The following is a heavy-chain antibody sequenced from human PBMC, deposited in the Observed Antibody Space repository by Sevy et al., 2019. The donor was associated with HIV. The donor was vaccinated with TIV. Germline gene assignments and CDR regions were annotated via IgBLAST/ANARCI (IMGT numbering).Heavy chain of an antibody. Sequence: GGSLRLSCAASGFTFSSYGMHWVRQAPGKGLEWVAVIWYDGSNKYYADSVKGRFTISRDNSKNTLYLQMNSLRAEDTAVYYCAKVEAAAGCAFYYYYYMDVWGKGTTVTVSS. D-gene: IGHD6-13*01. CDR3: AKVEAAAGCAFYYYYYMDV. V-gene: IGHV3-33*06. J-gene: IGHJ6*03. CDR2: IWYDGSNK. CDR1: GFTFSSYG.